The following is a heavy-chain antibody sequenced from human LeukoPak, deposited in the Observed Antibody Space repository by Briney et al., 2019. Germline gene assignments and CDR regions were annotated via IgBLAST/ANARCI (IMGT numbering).Heavy chain of an antibody. V-gene: IGHV3-53*01. J-gene: IGHJ4*02. Sequence: GGSLRLSCTVSGFTVSSNAMSWVRPAPGKGQEWVSFIYSDNTHYSDSVKGRFTISRDNSKNTLYLQMNSLRAEDTAVYYCARRAGAYSHPYDYWGQGTLVTVSS. CDR2: IYSDNT. CDR1: GFTVSSNA. CDR3: ARRAGAYSHPYDY. D-gene: IGHD4/OR15-4a*01.